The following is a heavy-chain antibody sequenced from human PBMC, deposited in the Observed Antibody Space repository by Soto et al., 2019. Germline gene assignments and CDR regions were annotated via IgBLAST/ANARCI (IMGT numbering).Heavy chain of an antibody. CDR1: GFTFTSSA. CDR3: AAAPRDYYYYGMDV. V-gene: IGHV1-58*01. CDR2: IVVGSGNT. Sequence: SVKVSCKASGFTFTSSAVQWVRQARGQRLEWVGWIVVGSGNTNYAQKFQERVTITRDMSTSTAYMELSSLRSEDTAVYYCAAAPRDYYYYGMDVWGQGTTVTVSS. J-gene: IGHJ6*02.